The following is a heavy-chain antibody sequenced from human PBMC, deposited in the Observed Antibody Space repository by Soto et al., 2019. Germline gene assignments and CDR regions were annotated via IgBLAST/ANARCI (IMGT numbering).Heavy chain of an antibody. J-gene: IGHJ4*02. D-gene: IGHD3-9*01. CDR1: GFTFSSYS. CDR3: ARDLRYMAAGPPGY. CDR2: ISSSSSYI. Sequence: VGSLRLSCAASGFTFSSYSMNWVRQARGKGLEWVSSISSSSSYIYYADSVKGRFTISRDNAKNSLYLQMNSLRAEDTAVYYCARDLRYMAAGPPGYWGQGTLVTVSS. V-gene: IGHV3-21*01.